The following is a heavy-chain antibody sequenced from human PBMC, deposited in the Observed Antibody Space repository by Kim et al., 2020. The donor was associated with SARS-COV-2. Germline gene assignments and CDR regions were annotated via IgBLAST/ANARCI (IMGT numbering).Heavy chain of an antibody. D-gene: IGHD5-18*01. Sequence: GGSLRLSCAASGFTFSSYGMHWVRQAPGKGLEWVAVIWYDGSNKYYADSVKGRFTISRDNSKNTLYLQMNSLRAEDTAVYYCARDSGVEPIQLWLTWVMDYWGQGTLVTVSS. V-gene: IGHV3-33*08. CDR2: IWYDGSNK. CDR3: ARDSGVEPIQLWLTWVMDY. CDR1: GFTFSSYG. J-gene: IGHJ4*02.